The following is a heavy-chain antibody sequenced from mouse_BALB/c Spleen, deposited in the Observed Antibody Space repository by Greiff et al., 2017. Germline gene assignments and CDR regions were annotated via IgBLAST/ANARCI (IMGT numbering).Heavy chain of an antibody. J-gene: IGHJ2*01. V-gene: IGHV1S81*02. Sequence: QVHVKQPGAELVKPGASVKLSCKASGYTFTSYWMHWVKQRPGQGLEWIGEINPSNGRTNYNEKFKSKATLTVDKSSSTAYMQLSSLTSEDSAVYYCARGDLDYWGQGTTLTVSS. CDR2: INPSNGRT. CDR3: ARGDLDY. CDR1: GYTFTSYW. D-gene: IGHD3-3*01.